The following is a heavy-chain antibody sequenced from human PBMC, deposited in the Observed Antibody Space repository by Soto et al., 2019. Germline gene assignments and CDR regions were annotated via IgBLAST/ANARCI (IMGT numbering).Heavy chain of an antibody. CDR1: GFTFSSYE. CDR3: ARDHCSSTSCYTTYGMDV. V-gene: IGHV3-48*03. D-gene: IGHD2-2*02. CDR2: ISSSGSTI. J-gene: IGHJ6*02. Sequence: GGSLRLSCAASGFTFSSYEMNWVRQAPGKGLEWVSYISSSGSTIYYADSVKGRFTTSRDNAKNSLYLQMNSLRAEDTAVYYCARDHCSSTSCYTTYGMDVWGQGTTVTVSS.